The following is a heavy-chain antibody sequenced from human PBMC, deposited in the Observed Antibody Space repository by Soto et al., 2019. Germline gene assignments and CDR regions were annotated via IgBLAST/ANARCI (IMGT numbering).Heavy chain of an antibody. CDR2: ISSSGSTI. V-gene: IGHV3-11*01. CDR1: GFTFSDYY. J-gene: IGHJ6*02. Sequence: PGGSLRLSCAASGFTFSDYYMSWIRQAPGKGLEWVSYISSSGSTIYYADSVKGRFTISRDNAKNSLYLQMNSLRAEDTAVYYCARDGEYCSSNSCLKAFYYYYGMDVWGQGTRVTVYS. D-gene: IGHD2-2*01. CDR3: ARDGEYCSSNSCLKAFYYYYGMDV.